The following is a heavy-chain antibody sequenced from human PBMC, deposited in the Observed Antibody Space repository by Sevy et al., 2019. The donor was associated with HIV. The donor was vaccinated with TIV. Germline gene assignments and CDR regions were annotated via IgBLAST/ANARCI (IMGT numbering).Heavy chain of an antibody. Sequence: ASVKVSCKASGYTFTGYYMHWVRQAPGQGLEWMGWINPNSGGTNYAQKFQGRVTMTRDTSISTAYMELSRLRSDDTAVYYCTRGGYCSSTSSRYYYYYGMDVWGQGTTVTVSS. J-gene: IGHJ6*02. CDR1: GYTFTGYY. CDR3: TRGGYCSSTSSRYYYYYGMDV. D-gene: IGHD2-2*01. V-gene: IGHV1-2*02. CDR2: INPNSGGT.